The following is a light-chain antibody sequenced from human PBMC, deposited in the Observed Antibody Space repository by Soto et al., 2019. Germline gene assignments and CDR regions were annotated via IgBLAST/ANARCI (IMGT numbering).Light chain of an antibody. CDR1: SSDVGAYNH. Sequence: QSALTQPASVSGSPGQSIAISCTGTSSDVGAYNHVSWYQQYPGKAPKLMIYDVSNRPSGASNRFSGSKSCNTASLIISGLQAEDEADYYCSSYTSSNTLVFGGGTKLTVL. CDR3: SSYTSSNTLV. CDR2: DVS. J-gene: IGLJ2*01. V-gene: IGLV2-14*01.